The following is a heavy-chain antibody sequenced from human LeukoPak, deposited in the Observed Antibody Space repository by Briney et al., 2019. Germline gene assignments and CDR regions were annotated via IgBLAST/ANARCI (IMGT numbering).Heavy chain of an antibody. J-gene: IGHJ4*02. CDR2: IYYSGST. CDR3: AREYGGNSDYYFDY. CDR1: GGSISSGGYY. Sequence: SETLSLTCTVSGGSISSGGYYRSWIRQHPGKGLEWIGYIYYSGSTYYNPSLKSRVTISVDTSKNQFSLKLSSVTAADTAVYYCAREYGGNSDYYFDYWGQGTLVTVSS. D-gene: IGHD4-23*01. V-gene: IGHV4-31*03.